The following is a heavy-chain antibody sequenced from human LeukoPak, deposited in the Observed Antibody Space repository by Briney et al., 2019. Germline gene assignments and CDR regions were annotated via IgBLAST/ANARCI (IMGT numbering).Heavy chain of an antibody. V-gene: IGHV3-30*02. CDR3: ARDQVAHSAFDY. Sequence: GGSLRLSCAASGFTFSYYWMSWVRQAPGKGLEWVAFIRYDGIKKYYADSVKGRFTISRDNSKNTLYLQMNSLRAEDTGVYYCARDQVAHSAFDYWGQGTLVTVSS. D-gene: IGHD2-15*01. J-gene: IGHJ4*02. CDR1: GFTFSYYW. CDR2: IRYDGIKK.